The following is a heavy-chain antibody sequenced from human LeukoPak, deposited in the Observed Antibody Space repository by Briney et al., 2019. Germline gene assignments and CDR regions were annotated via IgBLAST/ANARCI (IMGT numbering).Heavy chain of an antibody. V-gene: IGHV4-59*12. D-gene: IGHD5-12*01. CDR3: ARVAYSGYDYRGYFDY. J-gene: IGHJ4*02. Sequence: PSETLSLTCTLSGGSISSYYWSWIGQPPGKGLEWIGYIYYSGSANYNPSLKSRATISVDTSKNQFSLKLSSVTAADTAVFYCARVAYSGYDYRGYFDYWGQGTLVTVSS. CDR1: GGSISSYY. CDR2: IYYSGSA.